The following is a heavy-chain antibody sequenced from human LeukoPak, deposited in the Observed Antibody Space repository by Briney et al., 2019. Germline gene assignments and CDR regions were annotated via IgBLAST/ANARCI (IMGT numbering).Heavy chain of an antibody. CDR2: INAGNGNT. CDR1: GYTFTSYA. D-gene: IGHD3-22*01. CDR3: ARGPYYYDSSGYYPDY. V-gene: IGHV1-3*01. Sequence: ASVKVSCKASGYTFTSYAMHWVRQAPGQRLEWMGWINAGNGNTKYSQKIQGRVTITRDTSASTAYMELSSLRSEDTAVYYCARGPYYYDSSGYYPDYWGQGTLVTVSS. J-gene: IGHJ4*02.